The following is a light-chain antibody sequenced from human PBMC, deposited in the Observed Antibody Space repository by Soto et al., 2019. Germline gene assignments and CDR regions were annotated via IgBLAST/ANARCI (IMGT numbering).Light chain of an antibody. Sequence: QSALTQPASVSGSPGQSITISCTGTSSDVGGYNYVSWYQQHPGKAPKLMIYDVSNRPSGVSNRFSGSKSGNTASLTISGLQAEDEAEYYCSSYTSSSTLEGFGTGTKVTVL. CDR3: SSYTSSSTLEG. CDR1: SSDVGGYNY. V-gene: IGLV2-14*01. CDR2: DVS. J-gene: IGLJ1*01.